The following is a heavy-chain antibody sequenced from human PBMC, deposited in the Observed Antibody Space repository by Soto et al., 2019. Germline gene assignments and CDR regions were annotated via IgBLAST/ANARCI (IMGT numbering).Heavy chain of an antibody. CDR1: GFTFSSYA. Sequence: GGSLRLSCAASGFTFSSYAMSWVRQAPGKGLEWVSAISGSGGGTYYADSVKGRFTISRDNSKNTVHLQMNSLRVEDTAIYYCAKRESPSYYGSGNWYFDLWGRGTLVTVSS. D-gene: IGHD3-10*01. V-gene: IGHV3-23*01. CDR2: ISGSGGGT. CDR3: AKRESPSYYGSGNWYFDL. J-gene: IGHJ2*01.